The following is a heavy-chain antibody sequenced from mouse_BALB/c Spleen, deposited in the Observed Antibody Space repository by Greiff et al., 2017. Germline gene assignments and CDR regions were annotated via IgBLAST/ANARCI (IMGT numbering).Heavy chain of an antibody. CDR2: IWGDGST. CDR1: GFSLTGYG. V-gene: IGHV2-6-7*01. D-gene: IGHD1-1*01. CDR3: ARGTVVGAMDY. J-gene: IGHJ4*01. Sequence: VMLVESGPGLVAPSQSLSITCTVSGFSLTGYGVNWVRQPPGKGLEWLGMIWGDGSTDYNSALKSRLSISKDTSKSQVFLKMNSLQTDDTARYYCARGTVVGAMDYWGQGTSVTVSS.